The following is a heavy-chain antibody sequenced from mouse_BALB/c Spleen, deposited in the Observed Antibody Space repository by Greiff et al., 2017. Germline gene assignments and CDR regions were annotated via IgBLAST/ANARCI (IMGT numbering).Heavy chain of an antibody. V-gene: IGHV1-80*01. J-gene: IGHJ4*01. CDR1: GYAFSSYW. CDR2: IYPGDGDT. CDR3: ARNYDYDVHYAMDY. D-gene: IGHD2-4*01. Sequence: VQLQQSGAELVRPGSSVKISCKASGYAFSSYWMNWVKQRPGQGLEWIGQIYPGDGDTNYNGKFKGKATLTADKSSSTAYMQLSSLTSEDSAVYFCARNYDYDVHYAMDYWGQGTSVTVSS.